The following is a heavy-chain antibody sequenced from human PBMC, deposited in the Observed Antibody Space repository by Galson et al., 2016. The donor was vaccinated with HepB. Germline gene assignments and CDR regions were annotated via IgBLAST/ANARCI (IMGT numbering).Heavy chain of an antibody. J-gene: IGHJ3*02. CDR3: IQSSDLHHAFDI. CDR1: GFSLSTTGVD. CDR2: ISGHDDK. V-gene: IGHV2-5*01. D-gene: IGHD2-21*02. Sequence: PALVKPTQTLTLTCTFSGFSLSTTGVDVGWIRQPPGKTLEWLALISGHDDKRYTPSLKSKLTISKDTSKQQVLLTMTNVDPVDTATYYFIQSSDLHHAFDIWAQGTSVIVSS.